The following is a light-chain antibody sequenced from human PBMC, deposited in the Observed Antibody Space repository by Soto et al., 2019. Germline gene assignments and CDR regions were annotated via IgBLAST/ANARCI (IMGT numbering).Light chain of an antibody. CDR3: QHSSSDLIT. Sequence: DIQMTQSPSTLSGSVGDRVTITCRASQTISSWLAWYQQKPGKAPKLLIYESSNLRGGVSSRFSGSGSGTDFTLTIDRLQSDDFATYYCQHSSSDLITFGQGTRLEIK. CDR1: QTISSW. CDR2: ESS. V-gene: IGKV1-5*01. J-gene: IGKJ5*01.